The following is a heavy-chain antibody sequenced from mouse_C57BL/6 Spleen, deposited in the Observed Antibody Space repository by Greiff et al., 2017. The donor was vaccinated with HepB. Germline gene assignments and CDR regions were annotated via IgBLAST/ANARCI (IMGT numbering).Heavy chain of an antibody. D-gene: IGHD1-1*01. CDR1: GFSLTSYG. CDR2: IWSDGST. Sequence: VQLKESGPGLVAPSQSLSITCTVSGFSLTSYGVHWVRQPPGKGLEWLVVIWSDGSTTYNSALKSRLSISKDNSKSQVFLKMNSLQTDDTAMYYCARHGFYYGSSPWYFDVWGTGTTVTVSS. V-gene: IGHV2-6-1*01. CDR3: ARHGFYYGSSPWYFDV. J-gene: IGHJ1*03.